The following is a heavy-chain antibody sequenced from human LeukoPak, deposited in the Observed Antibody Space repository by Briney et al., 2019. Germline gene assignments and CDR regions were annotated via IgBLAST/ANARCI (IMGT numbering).Heavy chain of an antibody. CDR1: GGSFSGYY. V-gene: IGHV4-34*01. J-gene: IGHJ6*04. CDR3: AREGGVRSSWYINYYYGMDV. D-gene: IGHD6-13*01. Sequence: KPSETLSLTCAVYGGSFSGYYWSWIRQPPGKGLEXXXXINHSGSTNYNPSLKSRVTISVDTSKNQFSLKLSSVTAADTAVYYCAREGGVRSSWYINYYYGMDVWGKGTTVTVSS. CDR2: INHSGST.